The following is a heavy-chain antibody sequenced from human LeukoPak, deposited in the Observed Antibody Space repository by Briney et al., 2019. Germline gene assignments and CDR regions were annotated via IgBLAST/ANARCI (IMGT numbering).Heavy chain of an antibody. J-gene: IGHJ4*02. V-gene: IGHV4-59*08. CDR2: IYYSGST. CDR1: GGSISSYY. D-gene: IGHD1-26*01. CDR3: ARGGSYYGY. Sequence: NASETLSLTCSVSGGSISSYYWSWIRQPPGKGLEWIGNIYYSGSTNYSPSLKSRVTISVDTSKSQFSLQLSSVTAADTAVYYCARGGSYYGYWGQGTLVTVSS.